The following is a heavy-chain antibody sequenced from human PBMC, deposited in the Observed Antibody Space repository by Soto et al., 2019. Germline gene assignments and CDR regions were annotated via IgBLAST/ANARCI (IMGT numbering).Heavy chain of an antibody. D-gene: IGHD2-2*01. Sequence: SETISLTCSVSGSSIGSSSHYFGRIRQPPGKGLEWIGSLYYTGTTNYNSSLKSRVTISADKSQNQFSLRLISVNAADTAVYPSLAYGSRTHCYDWFGPCRQ. CDR3: LAYGSRTHCYDWFGP. J-gene: IGHJ5*02. V-gene: IGHV4-39*01. CDR1: GSSIGSSSHY. CDR2: LYYTGTT.